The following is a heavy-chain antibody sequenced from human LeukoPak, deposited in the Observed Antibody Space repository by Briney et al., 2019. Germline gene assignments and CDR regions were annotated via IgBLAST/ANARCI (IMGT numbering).Heavy chain of an antibody. V-gene: IGHV4-61*01. CDR3: ARSGPYYYDSSGYLLD. Sequence: SETLSLTCTVSGDSVSSGRYYWGWFRQPPGKGLEWIGYILYSGSVNYNPSLESQITISVDTSKNQFSLKLSSVTAADTAVYYCARSGPYYYDSSGYLLDWGQGTLVTVSS. J-gene: IGHJ4*02. CDR2: ILYSGSV. D-gene: IGHD3-22*01. CDR1: GDSVSSGRYY.